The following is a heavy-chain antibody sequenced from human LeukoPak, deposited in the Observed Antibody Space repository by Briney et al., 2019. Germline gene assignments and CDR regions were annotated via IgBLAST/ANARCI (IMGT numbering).Heavy chain of an antibody. D-gene: IGHD2-15*01. J-gene: IGHJ4*02. CDR3: ASLYFLGYCSDGSCYFDY. Sequence: PGGSLRLSCAASGFTFSSYEMNWVRQAPGKGLEWVSYISSSGSTIYYADSVKGRFTISRDNAKNSLYLQMNSLRAEDTAVYYCASLYFLGYCSDGSCYFDYWGQGTLVTVSS. CDR1: GFTFSSYE. V-gene: IGHV3-48*03. CDR2: ISSSGSTI.